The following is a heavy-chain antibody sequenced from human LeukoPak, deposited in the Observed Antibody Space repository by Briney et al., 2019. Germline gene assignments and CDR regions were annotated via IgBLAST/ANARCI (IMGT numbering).Heavy chain of an antibody. J-gene: IGHJ4*02. CDR3: TRLVGAND. CDR1: GFTFSDHA. Sequence: PGGSLRLSCAASGFTFSDHAMDWVRQAPGKGLEWVGRIRNKANSYTTEYAASVHGRFTVSRDDSMNSLYLQMNSMKTEDTAVYYCTRLVGANDWGQGTLVTVSS. V-gene: IGHV3-72*01. CDR2: IRNKANSYTT. D-gene: IGHD1-26*01.